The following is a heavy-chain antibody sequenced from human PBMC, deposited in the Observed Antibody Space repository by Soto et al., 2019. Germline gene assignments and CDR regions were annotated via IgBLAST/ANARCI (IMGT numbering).Heavy chain of an antibody. CDR2: TYYSGST. CDR1: GGSISSYY. J-gene: IGHJ5*02. Sequence: KTSETLSLTCTVSGGSISSYYWSWIRQPPGKGLEWIGYTYYSGSTNYNPSLKSRVTISVDTSKNQFSLKLSSVTAADTAVYYCARAPYYDFWSGYPDNWFDPWGQGTLVTVSS. D-gene: IGHD3-3*01. V-gene: IGHV4-59*08. CDR3: ARAPYYDFWSGYPDNWFDP.